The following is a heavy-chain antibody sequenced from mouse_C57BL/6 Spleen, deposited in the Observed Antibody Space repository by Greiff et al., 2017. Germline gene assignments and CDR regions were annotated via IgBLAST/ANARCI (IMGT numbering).Heavy chain of an antibody. CDR3: VRQSFRGYFDY. CDR1: GFSFHTYA. J-gene: IGHJ2*01. CDR2: IRSKINHYAT. Sequence: EVQLVESGGGLVQPKGSLILSCAASGFSFHTYAMNWVRQAPGQGLEWVARIRSKINHYATYYAYSVKDRFTISRDDSESMLYLQMNNLKTEDTAMYDCVRQSFRGYFDYWGQGTTLTVSS. V-gene: IGHV10-1*01.